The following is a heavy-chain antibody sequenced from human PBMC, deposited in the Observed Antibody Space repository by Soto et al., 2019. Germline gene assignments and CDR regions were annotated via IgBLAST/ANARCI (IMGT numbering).Heavy chain of an antibody. V-gene: IGHV3-13*01. CDR2: IGTAGDT. D-gene: IGHD1-7*01. J-gene: IGHJ6*02. Sequence: PGGSLRLSCAASGFTFNSYDMHWVRQATGKGLEWVSSIGTAGDTYYSGSVKGRFTISRENAKSSFYLQMNSLRAEDTAVYYCARLSSLTGTRKPFGGGYSYYYAMDVWGQGTTVTVSS. CDR1: GFTFNSYD. CDR3: ARLSSLTGTRKPFGGGYSYYYAMDV.